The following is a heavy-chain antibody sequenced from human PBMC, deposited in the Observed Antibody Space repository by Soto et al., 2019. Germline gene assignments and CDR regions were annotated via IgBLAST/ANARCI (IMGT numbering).Heavy chain of an antibody. CDR2: IIPIFGTA. Sequence: QVQLVQSGAEVQKPGSSVKVSCKASGGTFSSYAISWVRQAPGQGLEWMGGIIPIFGTANYAQKFQGRVTITADESTSTAYMELSSLRSEDTAVYYCARVIVTAIPGYYYGMDVWGQGTTVTVSS. J-gene: IGHJ6*02. V-gene: IGHV1-69*01. CDR1: GGTFSSYA. D-gene: IGHD2-21*02. CDR3: ARVIVTAIPGYYYGMDV.